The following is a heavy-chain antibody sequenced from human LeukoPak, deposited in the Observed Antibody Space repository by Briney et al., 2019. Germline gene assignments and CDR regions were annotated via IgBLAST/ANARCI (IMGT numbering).Heavy chain of an antibody. V-gene: IGHV4-30-4*01. CDR2: IYYSGST. D-gene: IGHD3-10*01. CDR3: ARVFYGSGSYYRRYYYYGMDV. CDR1: GGSISSGDYY. J-gene: IGHJ6*02. Sequence: SETLSLTCTVSGGSISSGDYYWSWIRQPPGKGLEWIGYIYYSGSTYYNPSLKSRVTISVDTSENQFSLKLSSVTAADTAVYYCARVFYGSGSYYRRYYYYGMDVWGQGTTVTVSS.